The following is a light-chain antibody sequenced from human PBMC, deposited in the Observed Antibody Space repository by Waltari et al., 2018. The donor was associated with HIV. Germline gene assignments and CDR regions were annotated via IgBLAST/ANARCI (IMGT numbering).Light chain of an antibody. CDR2: EVS. J-gene: IGLJ1*01. Sequence: QSALTQPPSVSGSPGQSVTISCSGTSSDVGFFNRFPWYHQPPGTAPKLIIYEVSNRPSGVPDRFSGSKSGNTASLTISGLQAEDEAVYHCSSYTTSNTFVFGTGTLVTVL. CDR3: SSYTTSNTFV. CDR1: SSDVGFFNR. V-gene: IGLV2-18*02.